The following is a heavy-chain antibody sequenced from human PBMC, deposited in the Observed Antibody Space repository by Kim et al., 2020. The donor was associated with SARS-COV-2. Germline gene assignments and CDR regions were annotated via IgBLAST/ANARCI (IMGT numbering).Heavy chain of an antibody. D-gene: IGHD3-10*01. V-gene: IGHV3-15*01. CDR1: GFTFSNAW. CDR3: TTDRGYYSRDFLFGNNCYGAGAD. J-gene: IGHJ1*01. Sequence: GGSLRLSCAASGFTFSNAWMSWVRQAPGKGLEWVGRIKSKTDGGTTDYAAPVKGRFTISRDDAKNTLYLQMNSLKTEDTAVYYCTTDRGYYSRDFLFGNNCYGAGADWGQGTLVTVSS. CDR2: IKSKTDGGTT.